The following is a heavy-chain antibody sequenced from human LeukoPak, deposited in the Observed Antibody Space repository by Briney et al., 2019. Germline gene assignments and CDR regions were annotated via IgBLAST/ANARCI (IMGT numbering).Heavy chain of an antibody. CDR3: ARGYYYDRSGYWPDN. Sequence: PGGPLRLSCAASGFTFSSYWMSWVRHAPGKGLEWVANIKQDGSEKYYVDSVKGRFTISRDNAKNSLYLQMNSLRAEDTAVYYCARGYYYDRSGYWPDNWGQGTLVTVSS. J-gene: IGHJ4*02. D-gene: IGHD3-22*01. CDR1: GFTFSSYW. CDR2: IKQDGSEK. V-gene: IGHV3-7*01.